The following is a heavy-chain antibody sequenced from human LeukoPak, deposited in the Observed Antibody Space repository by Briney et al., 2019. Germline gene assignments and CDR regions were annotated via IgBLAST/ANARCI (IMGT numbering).Heavy chain of an antibody. V-gene: IGHV3-53*01. CDR2: IYSGGST. CDR1: GFTVSSNY. Sequence: GGSLRLSCAASGFTVSSNYMSWVRQAPGKGLEWVSVIYSGGSTYYADSVKGRFTISRDNSKNTLYLQMNSLRAEDTAVYYCARETRGYSSGWYGYWGQGTLVTVSS. D-gene: IGHD6-19*01. CDR3: ARETRGYSSGWYGY. J-gene: IGHJ4*02.